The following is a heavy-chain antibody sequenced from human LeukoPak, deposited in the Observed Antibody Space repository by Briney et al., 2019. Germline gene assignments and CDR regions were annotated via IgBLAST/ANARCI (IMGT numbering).Heavy chain of an antibody. CDR1: GFTFSGNA. D-gene: IGHD3-22*01. J-gene: IGHJ4*02. V-gene: IGHV3-23*01. CDR2: ISGSGGST. Sequence: PGGSLRLSCAASGFTFSGNAMSWVRQAPGKGLEWVSAISGSGGSTYYADSVKGRFTISRDNSKNSLYLQMNSLRADDTAVYYCAKYDCYYLYFFDFWGRGTRVSVFS. CDR3: AKYDCYYLYFFDF.